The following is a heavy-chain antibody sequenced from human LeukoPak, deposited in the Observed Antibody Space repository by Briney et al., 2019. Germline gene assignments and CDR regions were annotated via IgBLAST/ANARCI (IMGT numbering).Heavy chain of an antibody. CDR3: AKDGMYYDFWSGYPRQGTFDI. V-gene: IGHV3-11*01. Sequence: PGGSLRLSCAASGFTFSDYYMSWIRQAPGKGLEWVSYISNNGITMYYADSVKGRFTISRDNAKNSLYLQMNSLRAEDTAVYYCAKDGMYYDFWSGYPRQGTFDIWGQGTMVTVSS. CDR2: ISNNGITM. D-gene: IGHD3-3*01. J-gene: IGHJ3*02. CDR1: GFTFSDYY.